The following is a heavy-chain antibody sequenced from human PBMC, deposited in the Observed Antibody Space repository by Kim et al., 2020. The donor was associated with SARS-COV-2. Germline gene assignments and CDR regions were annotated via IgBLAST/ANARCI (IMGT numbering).Heavy chain of an antibody. V-gene: IGHV4-4*06. D-gene: IGHD3-22*01. J-gene: IGHJ3*02. CDR3: ARGLYYDSSGYYDDAFDI. Sequence: KSRVTMSVDTSKNQFSLKLSSVTAADTAVYYCARGLYYDSSGYYDDAFDIWGQGTMVTVSS.